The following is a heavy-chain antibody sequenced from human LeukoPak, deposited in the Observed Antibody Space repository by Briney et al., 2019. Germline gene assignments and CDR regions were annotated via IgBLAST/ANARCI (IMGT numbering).Heavy chain of an antibody. J-gene: IGHJ4*02. D-gene: IGHD1-7*01. CDR1: GYTFTGYY. V-gene: IGHV1-2*06. CDR2: INPNSGGT. CDR3: ALATKNYGSPQFGY. Sequence: EASVKVSCKASGYTFTGYYMHWVRQAPGQGLEWMGRINPNSGGTNYAQKFQGRVTMTRDTSISTAYVELSRLRSDDTAVYYCALATKNYGSPQFGYWGQGTPVTVSS.